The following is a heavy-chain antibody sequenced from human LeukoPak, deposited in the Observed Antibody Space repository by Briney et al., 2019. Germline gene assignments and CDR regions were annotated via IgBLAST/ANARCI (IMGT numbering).Heavy chain of an antibody. J-gene: IGHJ5*02. CDR2: IYHSGST. V-gene: IGHV4-4*02. Sequence: PSETLSLTCAVSGGSISSSNWWSWVRRPPGKGLEWIGEIYHSGSTNYNPSLKRRVTISLDTSKNQFSLKLRSVTAADTAVYYCARVEEFCSSGSCYLGWFDPWGQGTLVTVSS. D-gene: IGHD2-15*01. CDR1: GGSISSSNW. CDR3: ARVEEFCSSGSCYLGWFDP.